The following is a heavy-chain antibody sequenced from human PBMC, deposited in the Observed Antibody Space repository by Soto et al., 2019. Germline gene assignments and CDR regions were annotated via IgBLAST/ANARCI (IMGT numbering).Heavy chain of an antibody. J-gene: IGHJ4*02. CDR1: EFSVRINH. Sequence: GGSLRLSCEGSEFSVRINHMSWVRQAPGKGLEWVSAISGSGGSTYYADSVKGRFTISRDNSKNTLYLQMNSLRAEDTAVYYCARGPYYYDSSGYDYWGQGTLVTVSS. CDR3: ARGPYYYDSSGYDY. CDR2: ISGSGGST. D-gene: IGHD3-22*01. V-gene: IGHV3-23*01.